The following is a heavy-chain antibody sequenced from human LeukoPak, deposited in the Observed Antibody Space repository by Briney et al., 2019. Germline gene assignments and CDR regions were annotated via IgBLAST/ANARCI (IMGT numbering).Heavy chain of an antibody. CDR2: IYTSGST. V-gene: IGHV4-4*09. J-gene: IGHJ6*03. Sequence: SETLSLTCTVSGGSISSYDWSWIRQPPGKGLEWIGYIYTSGSTNYNPSLKSRVTISVDTSKNQFSLPLSSVPAADTAVYYCARYLGIAARPYYYYYYMDVWGKGTTVTVSS. D-gene: IGHD6-6*01. CDR1: GGSISSYD. CDR3: ARYLGIAARPYYYYYYMDV.